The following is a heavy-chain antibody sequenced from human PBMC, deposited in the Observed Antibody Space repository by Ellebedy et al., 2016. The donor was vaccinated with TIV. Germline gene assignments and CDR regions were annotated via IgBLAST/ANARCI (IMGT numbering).Heavy chain of an antibody. V-gene: IGHV3-23*01. CDR3: AKDNAPEGLVYYYGSLGYYYYGMDV. CDR2: ISGSGGRT. D-gene: IGHD3-10*01. J-gene: IGHJ6*02. CDR1: GFTFSSYA. Sequence: GESLKISCAASGFTFSSYAMSWVRQAPGKGLEWVSAISGSGGRTYYADSVKGRFTISRDNSKNTLYLQMNSLRTEDTAVYYCAKDNAPEGLVYYYGSLGYYYYGMDVWGQGTTVTVSS.